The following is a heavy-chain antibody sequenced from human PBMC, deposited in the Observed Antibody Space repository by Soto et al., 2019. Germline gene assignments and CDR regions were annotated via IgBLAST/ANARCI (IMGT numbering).Heavy chain of an antibody. CDR1: GFTFRSYV. D-gene: IGHD3-16*01. Sequence: QVQLVESGGGVVQPGTSLRLSCVGSGFTFRSYVIHWVRQAPGKGLECVALTSYDGSNKYYDDSVKGRFTISRDNSRNSVDVQMDNLRLEDTALYYGARWGTTGGLDGWGQGTLVSVSS. CDR2: TSYDGSNK. J-gene: IGHJ4*02. V-gene: IGHV3-30*19. CDR3: ARWGTTGGLDG.